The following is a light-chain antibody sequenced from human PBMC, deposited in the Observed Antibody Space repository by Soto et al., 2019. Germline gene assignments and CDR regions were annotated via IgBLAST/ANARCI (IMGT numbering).Light chain of an antibody. CDR2: EVS. CDR1: SSGIRDYNY. Sequence: QSALTQPASVSGSPGKSITISCTGTSSGIRDYNYVSWYQQIPGNAPKLIMYEVSNRPSGISNRFSGSKSGNTASLTLSGLHAEDEADYYCSSKSPDFFGTGTKLTVL. J-gene: IGLJ1*01. CDR3: SSKSPDF. V-gene: IGLV2-14*01.